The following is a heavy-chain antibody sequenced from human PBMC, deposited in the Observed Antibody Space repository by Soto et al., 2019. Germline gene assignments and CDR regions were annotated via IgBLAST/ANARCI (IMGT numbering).Heavy chain of an antibody. V-gene: IGHV3-23*01. Sequence: TGGSLRLSCAASGFTFSSYAMSWVRQAPGKGLEWVSVISGNGGSTFYADSVRGRFTISRDNSKNTLFLQMNSLRVEDTAIYYCAKDLGLHYGSASSPDYWGQGTMVTV. CDR3: AKDLGLHYGSASSPDY. CDR1: GFTFSSYA. J-gene: IGHJ4*02. CDR2: ISGNGGST. D-gene: IGHD3-10*01.